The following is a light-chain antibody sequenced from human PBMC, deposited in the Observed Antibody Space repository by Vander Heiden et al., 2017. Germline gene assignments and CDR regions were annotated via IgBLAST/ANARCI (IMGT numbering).Light chain of an antibody. CDR3: LQHDNFPLKT. CDR1: QDSDDD. Sequence: ETTLTQSPAFMSATPGDKVNISCKASQDSDDDMKWCQQKPRKAAIIIIQEVAAVNTGIPPRFSGSGYGTEFTLTTNSIESEDAACYFCLQHDNFPLKTFGQGTKVESK. CDR2: EVA. V-gene: IGKV5-2*01. J-gene: IGKJ1*01.